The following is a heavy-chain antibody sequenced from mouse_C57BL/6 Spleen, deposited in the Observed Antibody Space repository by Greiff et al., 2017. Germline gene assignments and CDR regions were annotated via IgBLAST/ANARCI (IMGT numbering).Heavy chain of an antibody. J-gene: IGHJ1*03. Sequence: QVHVKQSGPELVKPGASVKISCKASGYSFTSYYIHWVKQRPGQGLEWIGWIYPGSGNTKYNEKFKGKATLTADTSSSTAYMQLSSLTSEDSAVYYCARSGDYPLWYFDVWGTGTTVTVSS. D-gene: IGHD5-5*01. CDR2: IYPGSGNT. V-gene: IGHV1-66*01. CDR3: ARSGDYPLWYFDV. CDR1: GYSFTSYY.